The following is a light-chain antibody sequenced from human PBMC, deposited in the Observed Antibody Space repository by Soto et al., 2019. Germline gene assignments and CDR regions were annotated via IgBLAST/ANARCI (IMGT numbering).Light chain of an antibody. V-gene: IGKV3-15*01. CDR3: QQYKNWPPLT. Sequence: ETVMTQSPATLSVSPGERVTLSCRASQSVSSDLAWYQQKSGQAPRLLIYGASTRATDIPARFSGSGSWTEFTLTISSLQSEDFAVYYCQQYKNWPPLTFGQGTRLDIK. J-gene: IGKJ5*01. CDR2: GAS. CDR1: QSVSSD.